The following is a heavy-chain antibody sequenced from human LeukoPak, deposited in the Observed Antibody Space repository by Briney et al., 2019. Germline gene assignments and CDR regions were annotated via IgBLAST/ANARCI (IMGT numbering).Heavy chain of an antibody. Sequence: SETLSLTCTVSGGSISSYYWSWIRQPAGKGLEWIGRFYSGGSADYNPSLKSRVTMSVDTSKNQFSLKLSSATAADTAVYYCARDGDYSFDYWGQGTPVTVSS. V-gene: IGHV4-4*07. CDR1: GGSISSYY. D-gene: IGHD2-21*01. J-gene: IGHJ4*02. CDR3: ARDGDYSFDY. CDR2: FYSGGSA.